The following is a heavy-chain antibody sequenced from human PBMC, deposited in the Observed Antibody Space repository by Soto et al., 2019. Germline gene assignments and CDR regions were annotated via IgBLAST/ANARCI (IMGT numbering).Heavy chain of an antibody. CDR1: GFTFSNFW. CDR3: ARAQLLPDDAFDA. J-gene: IGHJ3*01. CDR2: INGDGSST. D-gene: IGHD2-2*01. Sequence: GGSLRLSCAASGFTFSNFWMHWVRQAPGKGPVWVSRINGDGSSTSHADSVKGRFTISRDNAENTLFLQMSGLRAEDTAVYYCARAQLLPDDAFDAWGRGTVVTVS. V-gene: IGHV3-74*01.